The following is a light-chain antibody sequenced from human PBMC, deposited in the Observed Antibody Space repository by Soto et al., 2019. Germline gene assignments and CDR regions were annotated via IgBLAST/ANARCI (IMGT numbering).Light chain of an antibody. CDR3: CSYAGSSTYV. J-gene: IGLJ1*01. CDR1: SSDVGTYNL. Sequence: QSVLTQPASVSGSPGQSITISCTGTSSDVGTYNLVSWYQHHPGKAPKLMIYEGSKRPSGVSNRFSDSKSGNTASLTISGLQAEDEADYYCCSYAGSSTYVFGTGTKVTVL. CDR2: EGS. V-gene: IGLV2-23*01.